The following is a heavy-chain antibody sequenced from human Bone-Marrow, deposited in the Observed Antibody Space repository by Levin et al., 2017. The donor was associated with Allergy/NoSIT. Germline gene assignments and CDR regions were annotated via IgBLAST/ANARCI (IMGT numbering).Heavy chain of an antibody. D-gene: IGHD2-2*03. CDR3: ARTKYRQLDNWFDP. CDR1: GFSLRTTGVG. CDR2: IYWDDDK. J-gene: IGHJ5*02. V-gene: IGHV2-5*02. Sequence: SGPTLVKPTQTLTLTCTFSGFSLRTTGVGVGWIRQPPGKALEWLALIYWDDDKYYRPSLKGRLTITKDTSKNEVVLTMTNMDPVDTATYYWARTKYRQLDNWFDPWGQGTVVTVSS.